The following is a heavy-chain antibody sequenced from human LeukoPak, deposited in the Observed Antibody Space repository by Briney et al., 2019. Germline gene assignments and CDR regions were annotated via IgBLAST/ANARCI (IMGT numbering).Heavy chain of an antibody. CDR2: MNPNSGNT. CDR3: ARATVTTVYYYYYMDV. Sequence: ASVKVSCKASGYTFTGYYMHWVRQAPGQGLEWMGWMNPNSGNTGYAQKFQGRVTMTRNTSISTAYMELSSLRSEDTAVYYCARATVTTVYYYYYMDVWGKGTTVTISS. D-gene: IGHD4-17*01. V-gene: IGHV1-8*02. CDR1: GYTFTGYY. J-gene: IGHJ6*03.